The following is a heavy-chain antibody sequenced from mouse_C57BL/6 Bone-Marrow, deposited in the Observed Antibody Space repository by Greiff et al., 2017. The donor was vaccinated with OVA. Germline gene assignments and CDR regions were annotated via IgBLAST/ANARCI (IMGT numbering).Heavy chain of an antibody. Sequence: VQLQESGAELVKPGASVKMSCKASGYTFTSYWITWVKQRPGQGLEWIGDIYPGSGSTNYNEKFKSKATLTVDKSSSTAYMQLSSLTSADSAVYDCARWLLLYFDYWGQGTTLTVSS. V-gene: IGHV1-55*01. CDR3: ARWLLLYFDY. J-gene: IGHJ2*01. D-gene: IGHD2-12*01. CDR1: GYTFTSYW. CDR2: IYPGSGST.